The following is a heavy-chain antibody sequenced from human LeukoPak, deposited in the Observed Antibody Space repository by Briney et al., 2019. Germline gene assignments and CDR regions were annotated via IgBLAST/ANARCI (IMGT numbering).Heavy chain of an antibody. CDR2: IQPSGST. D-gene: IGHD2-2*01. CDR3: TKGSVSSTTRWFDP. Sequence: SETLSLTCVAYDGSFSTSFWSWIRQPPCEGLEWIGEIQPSGSTKYNPSLKSRVTVSADTSKNEVSLRLSSVTAADTAFYYCTKGSVSSTTRWFDPWGQGTLVTVSS. V-gene: IGHV4-34*01. CDR1: DGSFSTSF. J-gene: IGHJ5*02.